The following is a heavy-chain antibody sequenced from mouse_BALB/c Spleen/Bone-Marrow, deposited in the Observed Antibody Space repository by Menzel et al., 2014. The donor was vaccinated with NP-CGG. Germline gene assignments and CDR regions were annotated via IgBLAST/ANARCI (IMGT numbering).Heavy chain of an antibody. CDR3: ARTYFDY. Sequence: VQLQESGAELVKPGASVKLSCKASGYTFTSYWMHWVKQRPGQGLEWIGEINPSNGRTNYNEKFKSKATLTVDKSSSTAYMQLSSLTSEDSAVYYCARTYFDYWGPGTTLTVSS. J-gene: IGHJ2*01. CDR1: GYTFTSYW. V-gene: IGHV1S81*02. CDR2: INPSNGRT.